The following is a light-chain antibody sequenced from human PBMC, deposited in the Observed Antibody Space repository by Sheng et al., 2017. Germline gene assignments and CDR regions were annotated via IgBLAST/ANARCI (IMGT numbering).Light chain of an antibody. V-gene: IGKV3-15*01. J-gene: IGKJ2*03. CDR1: QSVSIN. CDR2: GAS. CDR3: QHYENWPYS. Sequence: IVMTQSPAALSVSPGERATLSCRASQSVSINLAWYQQKPGQAPRLLIYGASTRPTGIPARFSGSGSGTEFTLTISSLQSEDFAVYYCQHYENWPYSFGQGTKLEIK.